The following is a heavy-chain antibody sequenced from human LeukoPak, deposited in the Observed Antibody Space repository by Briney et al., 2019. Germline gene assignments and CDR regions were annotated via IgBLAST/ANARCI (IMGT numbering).Heavy chain of an antibody. CDR3: ARAPPVLGGIPDY. D-gene: IGHD4-23*01. CDR1: GGAISSYY. J-gene: IGHJ4*02. Sequence: SETLSLTCRVSGGAISSYYWSWIRPPPGKGLEWIGYIFYSGSTKYNPPLESRVAISVDTSKNQFSLKLSSVTAADTAVYYCARAPPVLGGIPDYWGQGTLVTVSS. V-gene: IGHV4-59*01. CDR2: IFYSGST.